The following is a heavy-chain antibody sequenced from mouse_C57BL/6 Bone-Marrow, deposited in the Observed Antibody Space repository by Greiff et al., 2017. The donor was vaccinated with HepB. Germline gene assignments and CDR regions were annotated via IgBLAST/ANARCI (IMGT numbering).Heavy chain of an antibody. J-gene: IGHJ3*01. CDR2: INPSSGYT. V-gene: IGHV1-7*01. CDR3: AGYYGSGSAWFAY. Sequence: VQVVESGAELAKPGASVKLSCKASGYTFTSYWMHWVKQRPGQGLEWIGYINPSSGYTKYNQKFKDKATLTADKSSSTAYMQLSSLTYEDSAVYYCAGYYGSGSAWFAYGGQGTLVTVSA. CDR1: GYTFTSYW. D-gene: IGHD1-1*01.